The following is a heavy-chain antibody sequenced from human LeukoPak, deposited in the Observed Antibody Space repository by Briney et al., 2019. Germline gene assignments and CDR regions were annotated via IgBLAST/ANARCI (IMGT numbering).Heavy chain of an antibody. J-gene: IGHJ4*02. CDR3: ARQNVDTAMPFDY. Sequence: PSETLSLTCTVSGGSISSYYWSWIRQPPGKGLEWIGYIYYSGSTNYNPSLKSRVTISVDTSKNQSSLKLSSVTAADTAVYYCARQNVDTAMPFDYWGQGTLVTVSS. D-gene: IGHD5-18*01. V-gene: IGHV4-59*08. CDR2: IYYSGST. CDR1: GGSISSYY.